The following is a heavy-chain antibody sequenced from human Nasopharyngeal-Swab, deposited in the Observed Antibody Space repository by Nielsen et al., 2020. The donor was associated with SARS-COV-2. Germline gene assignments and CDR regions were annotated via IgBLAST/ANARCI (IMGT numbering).Heavy chain of an antibody. Sequence: ASVKVSCKASGYTFTGYYMHWVRQAPGQGLEWMGWINPNSGGTNCAQKFQGWVTMTRDTSISTAYMELSRLRSDDTAVYYCARDRVSAYYYDSSGTDAFDIWGQGTMVTVSS. CDR2: INPNSGGT. CDR1: GYTFTGYY. D-gene: IGHD3-22*01. J-gene: IGHJ3*02. CDR3: ARDRVSAYYYDSSGTDAFDI. V-gene: IGHV1-2*04.